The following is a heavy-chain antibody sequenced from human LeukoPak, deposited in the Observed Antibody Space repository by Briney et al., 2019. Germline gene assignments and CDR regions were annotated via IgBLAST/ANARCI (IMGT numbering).Heavy chain of an antibody. CDR2: MNPNSGNT. CDR3: ARLELGTVTIDY. CDR1: VYTFTSYD. D-gene: IGHD4-17*01. Sequence: ASVKVSCKASVYTFTSYDINWVLQATGQGLEWMGWMNPNSGNTGYAQKFQGRVTITRNTSISTAYMELSSLRSEDTAVYYCARLELGTVTIDYWDQGTLVTVSS. V-gene: IGHV1-8*03. J-gene: IGHJ4*02.